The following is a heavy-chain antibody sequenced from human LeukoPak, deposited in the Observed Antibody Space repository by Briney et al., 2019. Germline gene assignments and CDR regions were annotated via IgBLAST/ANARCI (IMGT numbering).Heavy chain of an antibody. J-gene: IGHJ4*02. D-gene: IGHD6-19*01. Sequence: SETLSLTCTVSGGSISSSSYYWGWIRQPPGKGLEWIGSIYYSGSTYYNLSLNSRVTISVDTSKNQFSLKLNSMIAADTAVYYCARSIGYSSGHWGQGTLVTVSS. CDR3: ARSIGYSSGH. CDR2: IYYSGST. V-gene: IGHV4-39*07. CDR1: GGSISSSSYY.